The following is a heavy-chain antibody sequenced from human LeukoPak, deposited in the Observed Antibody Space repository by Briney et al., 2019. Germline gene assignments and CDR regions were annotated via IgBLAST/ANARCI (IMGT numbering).Heavy chain of an antibody. D-gene: IGHD1-26*01. Sequence: PGGSLRLSCEASGFTFSNYNMNWVRQAPGKAMEWVSSITRSGTYIFYADSVKGRSTISRDNAKNSLYLQMNSLRAEDTAVYYCARGSVVGATTHFDYWGQGTLVTVSS. V-gene: IGHV3-21*01. J-gene: IGHJ4*02. CDR3: ARGSVVGATTHFDY. CDR2: ITRSGTYI. CDR1: GFTFSNYN.